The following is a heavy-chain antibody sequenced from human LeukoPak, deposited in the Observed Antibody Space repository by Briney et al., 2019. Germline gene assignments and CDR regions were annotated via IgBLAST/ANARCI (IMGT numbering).Heavy chain of an antibody. Sequence: PGGSLRLSCATSGLAVSGNYMSWVRLAPGKGLEWVSVIYSGGNTYYADSVKGRFTISRDNSKSILYLQMNSLRVDDTAVYYCARGRIVGHTGYYFDNWGQGTLVTVSS. CDR1: GLAVSGNY. CDR2: IYSGGNT. V-gene: IGHV3-53*01. D-gene: IGHD3-9*01. J-gene: IGHJ4*02. CDR3: ARGRIVGHTGYYFDN.